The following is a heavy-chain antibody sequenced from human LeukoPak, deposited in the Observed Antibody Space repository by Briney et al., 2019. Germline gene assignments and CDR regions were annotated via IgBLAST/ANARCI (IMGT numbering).Heavy chain of an antibody. V-gene: IGHV3-48*01. Sequence: PEGSLRLSCAASGFTFSSYSMNWVRQAPGKGLEWVSYISSSSSTIYYADSVKGRFTISRDNAKNSLYLQMNSLRAEDTAVYYCARFGGARPNRWYDYWGQGTLVTVSS. CDR2: ISSSSSTI. J-gene: IGHJ4*02. CDR3: ARFGGARPNRWYDY. D-gene: IGHD1-26*01. CDR1: GFTFSSYS.